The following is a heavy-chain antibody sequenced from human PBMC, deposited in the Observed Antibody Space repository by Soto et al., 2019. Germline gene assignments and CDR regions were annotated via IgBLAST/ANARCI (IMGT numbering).Heavy chain of an antibody. V-gene: IGHV4-30-4*01. D-gene: IGHD3-10*01. Sequence: PSETLSLTCTVSGGSISSGDYYWSWIRQPPGKGLEWIGYIYYSGSTYYNPSLKSRVTISVGTSKNQFSLKLSSVTAADTAVYYCARGMGGSGSYYVDWFDPWGQGTLVTVSS. J-gene: IGHJ5*02. CDR2: IYYSGST. CDR3: ARGMGGSGSYYVDWFDP. CDR1: GGSISSGDYY.